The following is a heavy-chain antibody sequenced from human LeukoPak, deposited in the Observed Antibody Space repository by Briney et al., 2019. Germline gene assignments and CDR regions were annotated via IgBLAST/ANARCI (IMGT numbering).Heavy chain of an antibody. CDR2: IYHSGST. J-gene: IGHJ4*02. D-gene: IGHD4-17*01. V-gene: IGHV4-30-2*05. Sequence: PSETLSLTCAVSGGSISSGGYSWSWIRQPPGKGLEWIGYIYHSGSTYYNPSLKSRVTISVDTSKNQFSLKLSSVTAADTAVYYCARVYGDYDLWFDYWGQGTLVTVSS. CDR1: GGSISSGGYS. CDR3: ARVYGDYDLWFDY.